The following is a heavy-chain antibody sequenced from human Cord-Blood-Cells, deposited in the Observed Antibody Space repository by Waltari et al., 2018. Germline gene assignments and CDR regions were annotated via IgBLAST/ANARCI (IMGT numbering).Heavy chain of an antibody. CDR1: GGSFSGYY. D-gene: IGHD6-13*01. CDR3: ARGLYSSSWYWYFDL. Sequence: QVQLQQWGAGLLKPSETLSLTCADYGGSFSGYYWSWIRQPPGKGLEWIGEINHSGSTNYNPSLKSRVTISVDTSKNQFSLKLSSVTAADTAVYYCARGLYSSSWYWYFDLWGRGTLVTVSS. V-gene: IGHV4-34*01. CDR2: INHSGST. J-gene: IGHJ2*01.